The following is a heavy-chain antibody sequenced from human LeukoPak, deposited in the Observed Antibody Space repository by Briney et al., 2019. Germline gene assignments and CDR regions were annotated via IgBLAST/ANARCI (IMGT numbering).Heavy chain of an antibody. J-gene: IGHJ4*02. V-gene: IGHV3-23*01. CDR1: GFTFSSYA. CDR2: ISGSGGST. CDR3: ARMIVVVTPPDY. D-gene: IGHD3-22*01. Sequence: PGGSLRRSCAASGFTFSSYAMSWVRQAPGKGLEWVSAISGSGGSTYYADSVKGRFTISRDNSKNTLYLQMNSLRAEDTAVYYCARMIVVVTPPDYWGQGTLVTVSS.